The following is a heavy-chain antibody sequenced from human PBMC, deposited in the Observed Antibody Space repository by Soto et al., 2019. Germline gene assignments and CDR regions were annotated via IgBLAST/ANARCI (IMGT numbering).Heavy chain of an antibody. V-gene: IGHV3-33*01. J-gene: IGHJ6*02. CDR3: ARDLMTASRYYYGMDV. Sequence: GGSLRLSCAASGFTFSSYGMHWVRQAPGKGLEWVAVIWYDGSNKYYADSVKGRFTISRDNSKNTLYLQMNSLRAEDTAVYYCARDLMTASRYYYGMDVWGQGTTVTVPS. D-gene: IGHD2-21*02. CDR2: IWYDGSNK. CDR1: GFTFSSYG.